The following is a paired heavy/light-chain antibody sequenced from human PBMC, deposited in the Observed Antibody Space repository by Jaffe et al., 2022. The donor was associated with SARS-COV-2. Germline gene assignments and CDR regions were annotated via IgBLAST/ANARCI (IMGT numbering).Heavy chain of an antibody. CDR3: ARVGPSPGVYDSYDAFDI. CDR1: GFTFSSYA. D-gene: IGHD6-13*01. V-gene: IGHV3-30*04. CDR2: ISYDGSNK. Sequence: QVQLVESGGGVVQPGRSLRLSCAASGFTFSSYAMHWVRQAPGKGLEWVAVISYDGSNKYYADSVKGRFTISRDNSKNTLYLQMNSLRAEDTAVYYCARVGPSPGVYDSYDAFDIWGQGTMVTVSS. J-gene: IGHJ3*02.
Light chain of an antibody. CDR3: MQATQFPPT. CDR2: KIS. Sequence: DIVMTQTPLSSPVTLGQPASISCRSSQSLVHSDGNTYLSWLQQRPGQPPRLLIYKISNRFSGVPDRFSGSGAGTDFTLKISRVEAEDVGVYYCMQATQFPPTFGQGTRLEIK. J-gene: IGKJ5*01. V-gene: IGKV2-24*01. CDR1: QSLVHSDGNTY.